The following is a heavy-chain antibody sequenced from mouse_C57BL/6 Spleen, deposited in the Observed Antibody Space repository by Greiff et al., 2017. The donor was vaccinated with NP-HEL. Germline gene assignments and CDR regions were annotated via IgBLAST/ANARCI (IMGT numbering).Heavy chain of an antibody. CDR2: IDPSDSYT. CDR1: GYTFTSYW. D-gene: IGHD2-2*01. J-gene: IGHJ2*01. V-gene: IGHV1-50*01. CDR3: AREVTTGDY. Sequence: QVQLQQPGAELVKPGASVKLSCKASGYTFTSYWMQWVNQRPGQGLEWIGEIDPSDSYTNYNQKFKGKAPLTVDTSSSTAYMQLSSLTSEDSAVYYCAREVTTGDYWGQGTTLTVSS.